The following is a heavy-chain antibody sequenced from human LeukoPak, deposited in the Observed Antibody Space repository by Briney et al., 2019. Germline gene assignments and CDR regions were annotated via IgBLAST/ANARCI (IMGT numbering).Heavy chain of an antibody. Sequence: PGGSLRLSCAASGFTFSSYSMNWVRQAPGKGLEWVSSISSSSSYIYYADSVMGRFTISRDNSKNTLYLQMNSLRAEDTAVYFCAAGAWFAAFDIWGQGTMVTVSS. CDR2: ISSSSSYI. V-gene: IGHV3-21*01. D-gene: IGHD1-26*01. J-gene: IGHJ3*02. CDR3: AAGAWFAAFDI. CDR1: GFTFSSYS.